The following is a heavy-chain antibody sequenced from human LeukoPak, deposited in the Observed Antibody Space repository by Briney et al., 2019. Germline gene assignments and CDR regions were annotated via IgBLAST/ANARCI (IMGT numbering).Heavy chain of an antibody. J-gene: IGHJ3*01. CDR2: ISGSGDTT. D-gene: IGHD2-15*01. CDR1: GFIFSNYA. V-gene: IGHV3-23*01. Sequence: PGGSLRLSCVASGFIFSNYAMTWVRQAPGKGLEWVSVISGSGDTTYYADSVKGRFAISRDNSKSTLFLQMNSLRAEDTAVYSCTRDSALLGVAFDLWGQGTVVTVSP. CDR3: TRDSALLGVAFDL.